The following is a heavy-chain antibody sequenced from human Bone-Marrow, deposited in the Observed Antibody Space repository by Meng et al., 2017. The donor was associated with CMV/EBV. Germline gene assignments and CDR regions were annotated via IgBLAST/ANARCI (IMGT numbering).Heavy chain of an antibody. D-gene: IGHD2-15*01. Sequence: SETLSLTCTVSGGSISSRDYYWGWIRQPPGKGLELIGSIHYRGSTYCNPSLKSRVTISVDTSKDQFSLKLSSVTAADAAVYYCARDRGYCSGDSCYGPFDYWGQGTLVTVSS. CDR3: ARDRGYCSGDSCYGPFDY. CDR2: IHYRGST. V-gene: IGHV4-39*07. J-gene: IGHJ4*02. CDR1: GGSISSRDYY.